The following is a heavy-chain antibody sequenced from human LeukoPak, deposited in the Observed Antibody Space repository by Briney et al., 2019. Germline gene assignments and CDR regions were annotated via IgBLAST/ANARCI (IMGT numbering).Heavy chain of an antibody. V-gene: IGHV3-30*18. J-gene: IGHJ4*02. D-gene: IGHD1-1*01. Sequence: GRSLRLSCAASGFTFSSYGMHWVRQAPGKGLEWVAVISYDGSNKYCADSVKGRFTISRDNSKSTLYLQMNSLRAEDTAVYYCVKVSDNFQFDYWGQGTLVTVSS. CDR1: GFTFSSYG. CDR3: VKVSDNFQFDY. CDR2: ISYDGSNK.